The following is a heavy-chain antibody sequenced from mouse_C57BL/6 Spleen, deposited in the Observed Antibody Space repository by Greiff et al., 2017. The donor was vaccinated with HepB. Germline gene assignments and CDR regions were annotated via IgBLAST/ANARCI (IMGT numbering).Heavy chain of an antibody. CDR3: ARSDGSSYDYFDY. CDR2: IHPNSGST. CDR1: GYTFPSYW. J-gene: IGHJ2*01. D-gene: IGHD1-1*01. V-gene: IGHV1-64*01. Sequence: QVQLQQPGAELVKPGASVKLSCKASGYTFPSYWMHWVKQRPGQGLEWIGMIHPNSGSTNYNEKFKSKATLTVDKSSSTAYMQLSSLTSEDSAVYYCARSDGSSYDYFDYWGQGTTLTVSS.